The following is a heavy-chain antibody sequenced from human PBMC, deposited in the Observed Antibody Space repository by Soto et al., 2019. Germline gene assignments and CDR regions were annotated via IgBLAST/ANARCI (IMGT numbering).Heavy chain of an antibody. V-gene: IGHV4-31*03. J-gene: IGHJ4*02. D-gene: IGHD4-17*01. CDR2: IYYSGST. Sequence: SETLSLTCTVSGGSISSGGYYWSWIRQHPGKGLEWIGYIYYSGSTYYNPSLKSRVTISVDASKNQFSLKLSSVTAADTAVYYCARSRFDYAIDDWGQGTLVTVSS. CDR3: ARSRFDYAIDD. CDR1: GGSISSGGYY.